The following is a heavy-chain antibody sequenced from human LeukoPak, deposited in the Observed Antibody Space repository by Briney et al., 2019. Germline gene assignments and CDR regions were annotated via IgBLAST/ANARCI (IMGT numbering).Heavy chain of an antibody. CDR1: GFTFSDYA. Sequence: PGGSLRLSCAASGFTFSDYAMSWVRQAPGKGLEWVSGVSGRGGAYYADSVKGRFTISRDTSKNMLYLQMSSLRAEDTAVYYCAKRGPSEGKYFDYWGQGILVIVSS. CDR3: AKRGPSEGKYFDY. J-gene: IGHJ4*02. V-gene: IGHV3-23*01. CDR2: VSGRGGA. D-gene: IGHD3-10*01.